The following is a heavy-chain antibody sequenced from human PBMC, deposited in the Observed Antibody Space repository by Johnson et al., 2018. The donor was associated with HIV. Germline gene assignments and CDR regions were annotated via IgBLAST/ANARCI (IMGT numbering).Heavy chain of an antibody. Sequence: VLLLESGGGVVQPGRSLRLSCAASRFTFSSYAMHWVRQAPGKGLEWVAVISYDGSKKYYADSVKGRFTISRDNSKNTLYLQMNSLRPEDTAVYYCAREVYAHDAFDIWGQGTMVTVSS. CDR1: RFTFSSYA. V-gene: IGHV3-30*04. J-gene: IGHJ3*02. CDR3: AREVYAHDAFDI. D-gene: IGHD3-16*01. CDR2: ISYDGSKK.